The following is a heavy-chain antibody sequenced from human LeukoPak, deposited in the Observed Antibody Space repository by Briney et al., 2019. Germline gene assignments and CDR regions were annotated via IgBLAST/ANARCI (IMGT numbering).Heavy chain of an antibody. Sequence: RGSLRLSCAASGFTFSSYWMHWVRQAPGEGLVWVSRMNSDGSSTSYADSGKGRFTISRDNAKNTLYLKMNSLRADDTAVYYCARDICSGVSCYPRAPHDYWGQGTLVTVSS. V-gene: IGHV3-74*01. CDR2: MNSDGSST. D-gene: IGHD2-15*01. CDR3: ARDICSGVSCYPRAPHDY. CDR1: GFTFSSYW. J-gene: IGHJ4*02.